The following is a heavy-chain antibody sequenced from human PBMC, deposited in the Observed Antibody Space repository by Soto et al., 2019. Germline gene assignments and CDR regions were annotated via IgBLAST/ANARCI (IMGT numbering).Heavy chain of an antibody. CDR3: AIYGEYGSGSHFDY. V-gene: IGHV3-30*03. J-gene: IGHJ4*02. D-gene: IGHD3-10*01. CDR2: ISYDGSNK. CDR1: GFTFSSYG. Sequence: QVQLVESGGGVVQPGRSLRLSCAASGFTFSSYGMHWVRQAPGKGLEWVAVISYDGSNKYYADSVKGRFTISRDNSKNTLYLQMNSLRAEDTAVYYCAIYGEYGSGSHFDYWGQGTLVTVSS.